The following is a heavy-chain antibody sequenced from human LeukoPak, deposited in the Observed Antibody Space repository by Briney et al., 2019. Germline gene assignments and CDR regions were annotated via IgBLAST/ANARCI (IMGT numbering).Heavy chain of an antibody. J-gene: IGHJ3*02. V-gene: IGHV4-59*11. CDR1: GDSIGSHY. D-gene: IGHD3-22*01. CDR3: ARDYYDSRGEAFDI. CDR2: IFYVGST. Sequence: SETLSLTCTVSGDSIGSHYWSWIRQPPGKGLEWIGYIFYVGSTNYNPSLKSRVTISVDTSKNQFSLKLNSVTAADTAVYYCARDYYDSRGEAFDIWGQGTMATVSS.